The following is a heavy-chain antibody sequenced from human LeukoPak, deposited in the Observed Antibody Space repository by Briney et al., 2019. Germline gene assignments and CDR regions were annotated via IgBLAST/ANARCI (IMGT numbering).Heavy chain of an antibody. D-gene: IGHD2-15*01. J-gene: IGHJ4*02. V-gene: IGHV4-39*07. CDR1: GGSISSSSYY. CDR2: IYYSGNT. CDR3: ARETGYCSGSSCYSEGLAY. Sequence: PSETLSLTCTVSGGSISSSSYYWGWIRQPPGKGLEWIGSIYYSGNTYYNPSLKSRVTISVDTSKKQFSLRLSSVTAADTAVYYCARETGYCSGSSCYSEGLAYWGQGTLVTVSS.